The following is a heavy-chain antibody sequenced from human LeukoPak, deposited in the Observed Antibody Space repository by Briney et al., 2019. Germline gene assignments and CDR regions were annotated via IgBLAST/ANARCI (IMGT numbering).Heavy chain of an antibody. D-gene: IGHD5-18*01. Sequence: VASVKVSCKASGYTFTGYYMHWVRQAPGQGLEWMGWINPNSGGTNYAQKFQGRVTMTRDTSISTAYMELSRLRSDDTAVYYCARGPRGYSYGYYYYYYMDVWGKGTTVTVSS. CDR2: INPNSGGT. CDR3: ARGPRGYSYGYYYYYYMDV. J-gene: IGHJ6*03. CDR1: GYTFTGYY. V-gene: IGHV1-2*02.